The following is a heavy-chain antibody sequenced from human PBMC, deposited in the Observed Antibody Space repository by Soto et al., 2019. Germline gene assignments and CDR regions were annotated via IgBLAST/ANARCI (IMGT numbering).Heavy chain of an antibody. CDR2: VSYIGST. V-gene: IGHV4-31*03. Sequence: PSETLSLTCTVSGGSISSGTYHWSWIRQHPGKGLEWIGYVSYIGSTYYNPSLRSRVTISVDTSKNQFSLKLSSVTAADTAVYYCARDFVVVSPAIPGAWFDPWGQGTLVTVSS. J-gene: IGHJ5*02. CDR1: GGSISSGTYH. CDR3: ARDFVVVSPAIPGAWFDP. D-gene: IGHD2-2*01.